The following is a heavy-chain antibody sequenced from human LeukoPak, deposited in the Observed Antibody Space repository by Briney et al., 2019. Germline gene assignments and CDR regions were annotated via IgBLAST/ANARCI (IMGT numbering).Heavy chain of an antibody. CDR2: IYYSGST. CDR1: GGSISSSNYY. J-gene: IGHJ4*02. Sequence: PSGTLSLTCTVSGGSISSSNYYWGWIRQPPGKGLEWIGSIYYSGSTYYNPSLKSRVTISVDTSKNQFSLKLNSVTAADTAVYYCARGREDYYDSSGFDYWGQGTLVTVSS. D-gene: IGHD3-22*01. V-gene: IGHV4-39*01. CDR3: ARGREDYYDSSGFDY.